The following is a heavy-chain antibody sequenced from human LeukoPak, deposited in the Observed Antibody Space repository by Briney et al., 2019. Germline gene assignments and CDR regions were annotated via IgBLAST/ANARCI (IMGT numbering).Heavy chain of an antibody. CDR3: ARGNGFYYDSSGYYPFDY. CDR1: GGSISSSSYY. CDR2: IYYSGST. V-gene: IGHV4-39*07. Sequence: SETLSLTCTVSGGSISSSSYYWGWIRQPPGKGLEWIGSIYYSGSTYYNPSLKSRVTISVDTSKNQFSLKLSSVTAADTAVYYCARGNGFYYDSSGYYPFDYWGQGTLVTVSS. D-gene: IGHD3-22*01. J-gene: IGHJ4*02.